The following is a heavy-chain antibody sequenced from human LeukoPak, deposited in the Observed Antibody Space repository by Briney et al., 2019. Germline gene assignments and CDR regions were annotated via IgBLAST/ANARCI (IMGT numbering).Heavy chain of an antibody. V-gene: IGHV3-7*03. J-gene: IGHJ6*02. CDR3: TRDLAAVPGPRMDV. D-gene: IGHD6-19*01. CDR1: GFSFSSYY. CDR2: INPDGNER. Sequence: GGSLRLSCAASGFSFSSYYMSWARQAPGKGLEWVALINPDGNERYYVDSVKGRFTISRDNARNSLYLQMDSLRDDDTAMYFCTRDLAAVPGPRMDVWGQGTTVTVSS.